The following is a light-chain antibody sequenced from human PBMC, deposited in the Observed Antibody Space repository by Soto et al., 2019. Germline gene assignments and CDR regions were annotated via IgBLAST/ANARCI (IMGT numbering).Light chain of an antibody. Sequence: DIQMTQSPSSLSASVGDRVTITCRASERINNYFNWYQQKPGRAPKLLIYSASSLQSGIPSRFSGSGSGTDFTDFTLTISSLQPEDFATYYCQQTYMTPITFGQGTRLEIK. CDR1: ERINNY. CDR2: SAS. V-gene: IGKV1-39*01. J-gene: IGKJ5*01. CDR3: QQTYMTPIT.